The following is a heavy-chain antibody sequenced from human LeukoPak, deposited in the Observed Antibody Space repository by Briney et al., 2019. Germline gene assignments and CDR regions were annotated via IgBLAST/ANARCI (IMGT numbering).Heavy chain of an antibody. CDR1: GFTFSSYA. V-gene: IGHV3-23*01. J-gene: IGHJ6*03. CDR3: ARDGYFGSDSVTGAGALGDYYMDV. CDR2: ISGSGDST. D-gene: IGHD3-9*01. Sequence: GGSLRLSCAASGFTFSSYAMSWVRQAPGKGLEWVSAISGSGDSTYYADSVKGRFTISRDNSKNTLYLQMNSLRAEDTALYYCARDGYFGSDSVTGAGALGDYYMDVWGKGTTVTVSS.